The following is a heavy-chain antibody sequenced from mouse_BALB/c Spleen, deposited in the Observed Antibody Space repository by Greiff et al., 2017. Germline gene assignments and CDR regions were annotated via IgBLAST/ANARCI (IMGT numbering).Heavy chain of an antibody. Sequence: EVRRVESGGGLVQPGGSLKLSCAASGFTFSSYGMSWVRQTPDKRLELVATINSNGGSTYYPDSVKGRFTISRDNAKNTLYLQMSSLKSEDTAMYYCARDRHYYGLYYAMDYWGQGTSVTVSS. V-gene: IGHV5-6-3*01. D-gene: IGHD1-2*01. CDR2: INSNGGST. CDR1: GFTFSSYG. CDR3: ARDRHYYGLYYAMDY. J-gene: IGHJ4*01.